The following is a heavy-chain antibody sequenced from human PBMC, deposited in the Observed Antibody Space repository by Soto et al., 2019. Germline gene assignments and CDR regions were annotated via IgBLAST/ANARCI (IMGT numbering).Heavy chain of an antibody. CDR2: IIGSGQTT. J-gene: IGHJ5*02. V-gene: IGHV3-23*01. CDR1: GFPFSRFA. Sequence: EVQLLESGGGWGQPGGSLRLSLEGSGFPFSRFAMSWFRQVPGKGLGRDSAIIGSGQTTYYADSLKGRFTVSRDNSNNTLYLQMNSLRAEDTAVYYCAKDQRKPAIFGVVTLSWGQGTLVTVSS. D-gene: IGHD3-3*01. CDR3: AKDQRKPAIFGVVTLS.